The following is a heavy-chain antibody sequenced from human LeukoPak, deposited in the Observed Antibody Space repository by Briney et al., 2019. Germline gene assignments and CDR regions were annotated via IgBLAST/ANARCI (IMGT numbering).Heavy chain of an antibody. Sequence: GGSLRLSCAASGFAFSSYSMNWVRQAPGKGLEWVSTISGSGGSTYYADSVKGRFTISRDNSKNTLYLQMNSLRAEDTAVYYCGKGTQLVPDYWGQGTLVTVSS. D-gene: IGHD6-13*01. CDR3: GKGTQLVPDY. J-gene: IGHJ4*02. CDR2: ISGSGGST. V-gene: IGHV3-23*01. CDR1: GFAFSSYS.